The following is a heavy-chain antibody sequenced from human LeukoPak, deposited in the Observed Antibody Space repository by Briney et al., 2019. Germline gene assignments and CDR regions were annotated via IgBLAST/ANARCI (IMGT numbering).Heavy chain of an antibody. CDR2: IKQDGIGK. CDR1: GFIFSSYW. J-gene: IGHJ4*02. CDR3: ARWGVYCSTTGLDC. D-gene: IGHD6-13*01. Sequence: PGGSLRLSCAASGFIFSSYWMSWVRQAPGRGLGGGANIKQDGIGKYYVDSVKGRFTISRDNAKSSLYLQMNSLRAEDTAVYYCARWGVYCSTTGLDCWGQGTLVTVSS. V-gene: IGHV3-7*01.